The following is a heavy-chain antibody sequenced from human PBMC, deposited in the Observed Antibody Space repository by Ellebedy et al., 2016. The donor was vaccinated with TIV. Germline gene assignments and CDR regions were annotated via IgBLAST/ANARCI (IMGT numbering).Heavy chain of an antibody. CDR1: GFTFSSYA. Sequence: GESLKISCAASGFTFSSYAINWVRQAPGKGLEWVSAIRGSGDNTYYVDSVKGRFTISRDNSKNTVYLQINSLRVDDTAVYFCAKPHGTLYQGGGLDVWGQGTMVTVSS. J-gene: IGHJ3*01. CDR2: IRGSGDNT. CDR3: AKPHGTLYQGGGLDV. D-gene: IGHD2-15*01. V-gene: IGHV3-23*01.